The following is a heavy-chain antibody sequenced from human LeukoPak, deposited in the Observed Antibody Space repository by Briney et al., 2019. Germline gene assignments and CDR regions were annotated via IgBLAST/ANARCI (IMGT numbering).Heavy chain of an antibody. CDR2: ITGSGGST. CDR1: GFTFSSYA. J-gene: IGHJ4*02. CDR3: AKDRNYYDSSGYIYYFDY. D-gene: IGHD3-22*01. V-gene: IGHV3-23*01. Sequence: TGGSLRPSCAASGFTFSSYAMSWVRQAPGKGLEWVSAITGSGGSTNYADSVKGRFTISRDNSKNTLYLQMNSLRAEDTAEYYCAKDRNYYDSSGYIYYFDYWGQGTLVTVSS.